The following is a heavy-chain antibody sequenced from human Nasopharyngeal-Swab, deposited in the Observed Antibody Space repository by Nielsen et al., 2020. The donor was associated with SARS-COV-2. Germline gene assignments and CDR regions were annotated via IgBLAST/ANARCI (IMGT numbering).Heavy chain of an antibody. CDR3: ARVVMVRGVSYYYYMDV. CDR2: IYDSGRT. J-gene: IGHJ6*03. Sequence: VRQMPGKGLEWIGSIYDSGRTYYNPSLKSRVTISVDTPKNQFSLNLSSVTAADTAVYYCARVVMVRGVSYYYYMDVWGKGTTVTVSS. D-gene: IGHD3-10*01. V-gene: IGHV4-39*07.